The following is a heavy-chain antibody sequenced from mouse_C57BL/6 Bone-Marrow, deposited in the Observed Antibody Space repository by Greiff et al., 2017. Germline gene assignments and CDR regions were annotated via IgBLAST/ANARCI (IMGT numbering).Heavy chain of an antibody. V-gene: IGHV1-61*01. CDR1: GYTFTSYW. CDR2: IYPSDSET. CDR3: ARALPPRGAMDY. J-gene: IGHJ4*01. Sequence: QVQLQQPGAELVRPGSSVKLSCKASGYTFTSYWMDWVKQRPGQGLEWIGNIYPSDSETHYNQKFKDKATLTVDKSSSTAYMQLRSLTSEDSAVYDCARALPPRGAMDYWGQGTSVTVSS.